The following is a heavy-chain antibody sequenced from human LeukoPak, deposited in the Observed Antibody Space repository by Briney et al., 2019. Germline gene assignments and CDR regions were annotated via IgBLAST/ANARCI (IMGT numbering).Heavy chain of an antibody. Sequence: PGRSLRLSCAASGFTFSSYAMHWVRQAPGKGLEWVAVISYDGSNKYYADSVKGRFTISRDNSKNTLYLQMNSLRAEDTAVYYCAFSLSLFTMFRGALDYWGQGTLVTVSS. J-gene: IGHJ4*02. V-gene: IGHV3-30*04. D-gene: IGHD3-10*01. CDR1: GFTFSSYA. CDR3: AFSLSLFTMFRGALDY. CDR2: ISYDGSNK.